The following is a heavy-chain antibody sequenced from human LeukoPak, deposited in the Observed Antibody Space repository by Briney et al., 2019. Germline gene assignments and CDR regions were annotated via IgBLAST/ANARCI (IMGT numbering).Heavy chain of an antibody. CDR2: INHSGST. Sequence: SETLSLTCAVYGGSFSGYYWSWIRQPPGKGLEWIGEINHSGSTNYNPSLKSRVTISVDTSKNQFSLKLSSVTAADTAVYYCARVGIYSSGYEYYYGMDVWGQGTTVTVSS. CDR3: ARVGIYSSGYEYYYGMDV. J-gene: IGHJ6*02. D-gene: IGHD3-22*01. CDR1: GGSFSGYY. V-gene: IGHV4-34*01.